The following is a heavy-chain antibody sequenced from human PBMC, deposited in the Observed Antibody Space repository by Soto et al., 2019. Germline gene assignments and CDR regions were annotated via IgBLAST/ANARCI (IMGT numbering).Heavy chain of an antibody. CDR1: GYTFTSYD. V-gene: IGHV1-8*01. CDR3: ARASYLDPAFDI. D-gene: IGHD2-2*03. Sequence: QVQLVQSGAEVKRPGASVKVSCKASGYTFTSYDFNWVRQDPGQGLEWMGWVNPNSGNTDYAQKFQGRVTMTRNTSIRTAYMELSSLRSEDTAVYYCARASYLDPAFDIWGQGTMVTVSS. J-gene: IGHJ3*02. CDR2: VNPNSGNT.